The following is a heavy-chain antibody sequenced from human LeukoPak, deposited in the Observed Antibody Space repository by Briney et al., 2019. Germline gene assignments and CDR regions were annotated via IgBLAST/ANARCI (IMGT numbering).Heavy chain of an antibody. V-gene: IGHV3-74*03. J-gene: IGHJ4*02. D-gene: IGHD2-2*01. Sequence: GGSLTLSCAGSGFTFRGYWIHWVRQVPGKGLVWVSRINGDGSSATYADSVKGRFTISRDDAKNTVYLQMNNLRAEDTAVYYCARDQYYQLLLWGQGSLVTVSP. CDR2: INGDGSSA. CDR3: ARDQYYQLLL. CDR1: GFTFRGYW.